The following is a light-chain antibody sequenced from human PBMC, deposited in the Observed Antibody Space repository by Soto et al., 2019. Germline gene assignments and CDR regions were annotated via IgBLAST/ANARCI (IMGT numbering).Light chain of an antibody. CDR1: QSVSSN. CDR2: GAS. Sequence: EIVMTQSPATLSVSPGERATLSCRASQSVSSNLAWYQQKPGQAPRLLIYGASTRATGIPARFSGSGSGTEFTLTISSLQSEDFLVYYCQQYNNWWTLGQGTKVEIK. V-gene: IGKV3-15*01. CDR3: QQYNNWWT. J-gene: IGKJ1*01.